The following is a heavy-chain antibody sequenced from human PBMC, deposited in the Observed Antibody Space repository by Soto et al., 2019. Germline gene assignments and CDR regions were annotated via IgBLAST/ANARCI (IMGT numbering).Heavy chain of an antibody. Sequence: QVQLVESGGGVVQPGKSLRLSCVASGFSFSNYGMQWVRQAPDKGLEWVAVISYDESYQYYADSVKGRLTISRDNSKNTLYLEVDSLRPEDTAVYYCARSLGGSSYYVAEYWGQGSLVTVSS. D-gene: IGHD1-26*01. CDR3: ARSLGGSSYYVAEY. CDR2: ISYDESYQ. V-gene: IGHV3-30*03. J-gene: IGHJ4*02. CDR1: GFSFSNYG.